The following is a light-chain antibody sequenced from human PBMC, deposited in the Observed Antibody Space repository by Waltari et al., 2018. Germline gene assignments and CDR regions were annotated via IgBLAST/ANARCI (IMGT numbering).Light chain of an antibody. CDR3: CSYAGADTSVI. Sequence: QSALTQPRSVSGSPGQSVTISCTGTSRDVGGYDFVSWYQQYPGKAPKLIIYDVNKRPPGVPDRFSGSKSGNTASLTISGLLNEDEADYYCCSYAGADTSVIFGGGTTLTVL. CDR2: DVN. V-gene: IGLV2-11*01. CDR1: SRDVGGYDF. J-gene: IGLJ2*01.